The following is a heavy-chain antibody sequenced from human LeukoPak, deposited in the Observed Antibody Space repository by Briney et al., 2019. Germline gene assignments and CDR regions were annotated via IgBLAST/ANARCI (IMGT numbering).Heavy chain of an antibody. Sequence: SETLSLTCTVSGGSISSSSYYWGWIRQPPGKGLEWIGSIYYSGSTYYNPSLKSRVTISVDTSKNQFSLKLSSVTAADTAVYYCARLTPILLFDYWGQGTLVTVSS. CDR3: ARLTPILLFDY. D-gene: IGHD2-15*01. J-gene: IGHJ4*02. CDR1: GGSISSSSYY. V-gene: IGHV4-39*01. CDR2: IYYSGST.